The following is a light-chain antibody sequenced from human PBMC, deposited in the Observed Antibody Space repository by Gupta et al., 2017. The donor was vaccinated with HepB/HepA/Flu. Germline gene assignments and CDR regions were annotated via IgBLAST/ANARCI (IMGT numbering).Light chain of an antibody. Sequence: DIQMTQSPSSLSASVGDRVTITCRASQSISSYLNWYQQKPGKAPKLLIYAASRLQTGVPSRFSGSGSGTYFTLTISSLQPEDFATYYWQQSYSTPKTFGQGTRVEIK. CDR1: QSISSY. CDR3: QQSYSTPKT. J-gene: IGKJ1*01. V-gene: IGKV1-39*01. CDR2: AAS.